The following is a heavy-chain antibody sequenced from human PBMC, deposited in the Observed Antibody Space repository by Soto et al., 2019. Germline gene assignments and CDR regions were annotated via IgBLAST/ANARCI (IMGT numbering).Heavy chain of an antibody. V-gene: IGHV4-31*03. D-gene: IGHD3-22*01. Sequence: QVQLQESGPGLVKPSQTLSLTCTVSGGSISSGGYYWSWIRQHPGKGLEWIGYIYYSGSTYYNPSLKSRVTISVDTSKNQFSLKLSSVTAADTAVYYCARDSPITMIVGPAFDIWGQGTMVTVSS. CDR1: GGSISSGGYY. CDR3: ARDSPITMIVGPAFDI. CDR2: IYYSGST. J-gene: IGHJ3*02.